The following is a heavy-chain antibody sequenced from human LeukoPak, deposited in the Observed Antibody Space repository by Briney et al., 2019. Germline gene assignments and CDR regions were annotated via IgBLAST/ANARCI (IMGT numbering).Heavy chain of an antibody. Sequence: PSETLSLTCAVSGGSISSGGYSWSWIRQPPGKGLEWIGYIYHSGSTYYNPSLKSRVTISVDTSKNQFSLKLSSVTAADTAVYYCARWQWLVLTGYFDYWGQGTLVTVSS. J-gene: IGHJ4*02. CDR1: GGSISSGGYS. D-gene: IGHD6-19*01. CDR2: IYHSGST. CDR3: ARWQWLVLTGYFDY. V-gene: IGHV4-30-2*01.